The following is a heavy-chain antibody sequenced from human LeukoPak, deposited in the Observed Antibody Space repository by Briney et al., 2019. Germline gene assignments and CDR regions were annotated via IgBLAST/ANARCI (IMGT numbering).Heavy chain of an antibody. CDR3: ARIVVVPAADAYYYYGMDV. CDR1: GFTFSSYE. Sequence: GGSLRLSCAASGFTFSSYEVNWVRQAPGKGLEWVSYISSSGSTIYYADSVKGRFTISRDNAKNSLYLQMNSLRAEDTAVYYCARIVVVPAADAYYYYGMDVWGKGTTVTVSS. V-gene: IGHV3-48*03. D-gene: IGHD2-2*01. J-gene: IGHJ6*04. CDR2: ISSSGSTI.